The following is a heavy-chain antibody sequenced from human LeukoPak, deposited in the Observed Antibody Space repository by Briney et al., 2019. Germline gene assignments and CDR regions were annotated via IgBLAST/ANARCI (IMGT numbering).Heavy chain of an antibody. Sequence: KPSETLSLTCAVYGGSFSGYYWSWIRQPPGKGLEWIGEINHSGSTNYNPSLKSRVTISVDTSKKRFSLKLSSVTAADTAVYYCARGAAYIDYWGQGTLVTVSS. CDR2: INHSGST. J-gene: IGHJ4*02. V-gene: IGHV4-34*01. CDR3: ARGAAYIDY. CDR1: GGSFSGYY.